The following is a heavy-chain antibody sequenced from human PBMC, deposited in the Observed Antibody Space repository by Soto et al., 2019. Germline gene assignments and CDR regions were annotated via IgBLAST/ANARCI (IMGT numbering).Heavy chain of an antibody. CDR1: GGSISSSSYY. V-gene: IGHV4-39*01. Sequence: SETLSLTCTVSGGSISSSSYYWGWIRQPPGKGLEWIGSIYYSGSTYYNPSPKSRVTISVDTSKNQFSLKLSSVTAADTAVYYCASTYGSGSYYWRWFDPWGQGTLVTVSS. J-gene: IGHJ5*02. D-gene: IGHD3-10*01. CDR2: IYYSGST. CDR3: ASTYGSGSYYWRWFDP.